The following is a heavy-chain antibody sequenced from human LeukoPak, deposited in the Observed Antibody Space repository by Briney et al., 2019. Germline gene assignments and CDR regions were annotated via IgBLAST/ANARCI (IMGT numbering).Heavy chain of an antibody. CDR3: ARLGGYSDTFDI. CDR1: GFTFSSYG. D-gene: IGHD3-10*01. CDR2: IRYDGSNK. V-gene: IGHV3-30*02. J-gene: IGHJ3*02. Sequence: PGGSLRLSCAASGFTFSSYGMSWVRQAPGKGLEWVAFIRYDGSNKYYADSVKGRFTISRDNSKNTLYLQMNSLRAEDTAVYYCARLGGYSDTFDIWGQGTMVTVSS.